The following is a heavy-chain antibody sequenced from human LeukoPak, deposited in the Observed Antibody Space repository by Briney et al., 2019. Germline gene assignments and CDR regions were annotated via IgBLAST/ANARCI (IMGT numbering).Heavy chain of an antibody. D-gene: IGHD5-12*01. V-gene: IGHV3-30*02. CDR3: AKGDIVATIQAFDY. J-gene: IGHJ4*02. CDR1: GFTFSSYG. Sequence: GGSLRLSCAASGFTFSSYGMHWVRQAPGKGLEWVAFIRYDGSNKYYADSVKGRFTISRDNSKNTLYLQMNSLRAEDTAVYYCAKGDIVATIQAFDYWGQGTLVTVSS. CDR2: IRYDGSNK.